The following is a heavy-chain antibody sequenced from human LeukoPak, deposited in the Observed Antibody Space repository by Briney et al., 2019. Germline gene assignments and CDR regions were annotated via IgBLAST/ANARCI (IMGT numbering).Heavy chain of an antibody. J-gene: IGHJ3*02. D-gene: IGHD3-16*01. Sequence: ASVKVSCKASGYTFTSYYMHWVRQAPGQGLEWMGIINPSGGSTSYAQKFQGRVTMTRDMSTSTVYMELSSLRSEDTAVYYCVGVPPRNAFDIWGQGTMVTVSS. CDR1: GYTFTSYY. CDR3: VGVPPRNAFDI. CDR2: INPSGGST. V-gene: IGHV1-46*01.